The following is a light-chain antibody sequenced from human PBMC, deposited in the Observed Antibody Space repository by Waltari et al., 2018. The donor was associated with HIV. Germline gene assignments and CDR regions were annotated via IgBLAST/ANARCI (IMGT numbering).Light chain of an antibody. CDR3: SSYAGSTVI. CDR2: EVT. J-gene: IGLJ2*01. V-gene: IGLV2-8*01. Sequence: QSALTQPPSASGSPGQSVPTSCTGTSTDVGAYNYVSWYQQHSGEAPKLIIYEVTKRPSGVPDRFSGSKSGNTASLTVSGLQAEDEADFYCSSYAGSTVIFGGGTKLTVL. CDR1: STDVGAYNY.